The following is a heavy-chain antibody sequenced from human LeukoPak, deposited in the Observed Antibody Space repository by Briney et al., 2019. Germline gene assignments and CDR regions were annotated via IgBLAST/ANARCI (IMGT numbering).Heavy chain of an antibody. CDR2: ISYDGSNK. J-gene: IGHJ4*02. CDR1: GFTFSNYG. Sequence: PGGSLRLSCAASGFTFSNYGMHWVRQAPGKGLEWVAVISYDGSNKYYADSVKGRFTISRDNSKNTLYLQMNSLRAEDTAVYYCARPYYYGSGSYYNTFDYWGQGTLVTVSS. V-gene: IGHV3-30*19. CDR3: ARPYYYGSGSYYNTFDY. D-gene: IGHD3-10*01.